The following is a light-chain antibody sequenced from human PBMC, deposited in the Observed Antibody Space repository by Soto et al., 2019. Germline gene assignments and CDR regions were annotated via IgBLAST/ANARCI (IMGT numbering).Light chain of an antibody. CDR3: HQYYSYSWT. CDR1: QSVSNNY. Sequence: EIVLTQSPGTLSLSPGERATLSCRASQSVSNNYLAWYQQKPGQAPRLLIYGASTRATGIPARFSGSGSGTEFTLTISSLQPDDFATYYCHQYYSYSWTFGQGTKVDIK. J-gene: IGKJ1*01. V-gene: IGKV3-20*01. CDR2: GAS.